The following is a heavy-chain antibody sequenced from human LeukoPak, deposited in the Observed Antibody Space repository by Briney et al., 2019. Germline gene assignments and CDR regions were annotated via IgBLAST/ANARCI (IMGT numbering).Heavy chain of an antibody. CDR1: GYSFTSYW. CDR2: IYPGDSDT. Sequence: GESLKISCKGSGYSFTSYWIGWVRQMPGKGLEWMGIIYPGDSDTRYSPSFQGQVTISADKSISTAYLQWSSLKASDTAMYYCARLPEQHTYYYYYYMDVWGKGTTVTVSS. D-gene: IGHD6-13*01. J-gene: IGHJ6*03. CDR3: ARLPEQHTYYYYYYMDV. V-gene: IGHV5-51*01.